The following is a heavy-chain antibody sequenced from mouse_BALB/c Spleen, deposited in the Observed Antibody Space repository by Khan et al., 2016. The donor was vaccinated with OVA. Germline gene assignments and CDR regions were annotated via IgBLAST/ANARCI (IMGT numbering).Heavy chain of an antibody. Sequence: QVQLQQPGAELVKPGAPVKLSCKASGYTFTSYWMNWVKQRPGRGLEWIGRIDPSDSETHYNQKFKDKATLTVDKSSSTAYIQLSSLTSEDSAVYYGARRGYYGSSSVYAMDYWGQGTSVAVSS. CDR1: GYTFTSYW. CDR2: IDPSDSET. CDR3: ARRGYYGSSSVYAMDY. J-gene: IGHJ4*01. D-gene: IGHD1-1*01. V-gene: IGHV1-69*02.